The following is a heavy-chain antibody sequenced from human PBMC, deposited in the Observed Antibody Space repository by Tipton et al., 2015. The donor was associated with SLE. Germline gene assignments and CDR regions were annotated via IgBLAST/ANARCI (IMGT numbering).Heavy chain of an antibody. D-gene: IGHD3-3*01. Sequence: TLSLTCTVSGGSISSHYWSWIRQPPGKGLKWIGYIYYSGSTNYNPSLKSRVTISVDTSKNQFSLKLSSVTDADTAVYYCARAENYDFWSGYYWFDPWGQGTLVTVSS. CDR1: GGSISSHY. CDR3: ARAENYDFWSGYYWFDP. V-gene: IGHV4-59*08. CDR2: IYYSGST. J-gene: IGHJ5*02.